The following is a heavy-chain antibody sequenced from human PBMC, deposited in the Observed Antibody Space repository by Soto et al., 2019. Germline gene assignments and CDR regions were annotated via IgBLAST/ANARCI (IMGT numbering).Heavy chain of an antibody. CDR2: ISGSGGST. Sequence: GGSLRLSCAASGFTFSSYAMSWVRQAPGKGLEWVSAISGSGGSTYYADSVKGRFTISRDNSKNTLYLQMNSLRAEDTAVYYCAKFREEQWLVRGVFDYWGQGTLVTVSS. V-gene: IGHV3-23*01. D-gene: IGHD6-19*01. CDR3: AKFREEQWLVRGVFDY. CDR1: GFTFSSYA. J-gene: IGHJ4*02.